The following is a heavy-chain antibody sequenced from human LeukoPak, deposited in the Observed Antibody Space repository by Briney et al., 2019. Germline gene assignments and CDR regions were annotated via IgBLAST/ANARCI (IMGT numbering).Heavy chain of an antibody. CDR1: GFTFSDYY. J-gene: IGHJ5*02. CDR3: ARDRPDYYGSGSYGGWFDP. CDR2: ISSSGSTI. V-gene: IGHV3-11*04. Sequence: GGSLRLSCAASGFTFSDYYMNWIRQAPGKGLEWVPYISSSGSTIYYADSVKGRFTISRDNAKNSLYLQMNSLRAEDTAVYYCARDRPDYYGSGSYGGWFDPWGQGTLVTVSS. D-gene: IGHD3-10*01.